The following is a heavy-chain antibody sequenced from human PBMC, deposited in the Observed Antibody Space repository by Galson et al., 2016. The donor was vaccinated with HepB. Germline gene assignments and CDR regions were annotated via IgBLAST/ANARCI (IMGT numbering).Heavy chain of an antibody. D-gene: IGHD4/OR15-4a*01. J-gene: IGHJ2*01. V-gene: IGHV3-23*01. CDR3: GKLGGAYYHWYFDL. CDR1: GLSFTSHA. CDR2: ISGSGVST. Sequence: SLRLSCAASGLSFTSHAMSWVRHTPGKGLEWVSLISGSGVSTYYADSVKGRFTISRHNFKNTLYLQMNRLRPEDTAVYYCGKLGGAYYHWYFDLWGRGTLVTVSS.